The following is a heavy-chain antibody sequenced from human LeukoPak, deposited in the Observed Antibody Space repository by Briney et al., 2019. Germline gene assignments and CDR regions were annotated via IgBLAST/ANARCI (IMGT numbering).Heavy chain of an antibody. CDR3: ARSVLLWFGELFSTPAGFDY. J-gene: IGHJ4*02. Sequence: SETLSLTCTVSGGSISSYYWSWIRQPPGKGLEWIGYIYYSGSTNYNPSLKSRVTISVDTSKNQFSLKLSSVTAADTAVYYCARSVLLWFGELFSTPAGFDYWGQGTLVTVSS. V-gene: IGHV4-59*01. CDR2: IYYSGST. D-gene: IGHD3-10*01. CDR1: GGSISSYY.